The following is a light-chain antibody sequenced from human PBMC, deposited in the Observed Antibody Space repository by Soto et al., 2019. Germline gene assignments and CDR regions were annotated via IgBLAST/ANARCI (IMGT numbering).Light chain of an antibody. CDR1: SSNIGGNS. CDR2: DDN. CDR3: GSWDSSLSAYV. V-gene: IGLV1-51*01. Sequence: QSVLAQPPSVSAAPGQKVTISCSGSSSNIGGNSVSWYQQLPGTAPKLLISDDNKRPSGIPDRSSGSKSGTSATLGITGFQTGDEADYYCGSWDSSLSAYVFGTGTKVTVL. J-gene: IGLJ1*01.